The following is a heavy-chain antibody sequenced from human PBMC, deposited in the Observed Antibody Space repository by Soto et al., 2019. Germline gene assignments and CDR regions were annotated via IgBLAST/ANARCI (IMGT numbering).Heavy chain of an antibody. J-gene: IGHJ4*02. V-gene: IGHV3-23*01. CDR3: ARWSYLDY. D-gene: IGHD3-3*01. CDR1: GFSFGSYA. CDR2: ISGGDGKT. Sequence: VGSLRLSCAASGFSFGSYALSWVRQAPGKGLEWVSTISGGDGKTFYADSVKGRFSISRDTSQSTLYLQMNSLRADDTAMYYCARWSYLDYWGQGTRVTVSS.